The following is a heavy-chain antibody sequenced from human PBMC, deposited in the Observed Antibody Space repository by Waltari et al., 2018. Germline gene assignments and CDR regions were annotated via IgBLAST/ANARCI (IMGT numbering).Heavy chain of an antibody. CDR1: GGSFSGYC. D-gene: IGHD3-10*01. CDR2: INHSGST. CDR3: ARDAYGSGRKVPFDY. J-gene: IGHJ4*02. V-gene: IGHV4-34*01. Sequence: QVQLQQWGAGLLKPSETLSLTCAVSGGSFSGYCGAWVRPPPGKGLEWIGEINHSGSTNYNPSLKSRVTISVDTSKNQFSLKLSSVTAADTAVYYCARDAYGSGRKVPFDYWGQGTLVTVSS.